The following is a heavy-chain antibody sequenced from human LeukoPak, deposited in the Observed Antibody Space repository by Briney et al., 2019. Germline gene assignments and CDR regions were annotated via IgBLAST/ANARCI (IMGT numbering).Heavy chain of an antibody. V-gene: IGHV3-30*02. CDR1: GFTFSTHG. J-gene: IGHJ4*02. CDR2: IGYDGSDK. Sequence: PGGSLRLSCAASGFTFSTHGMHWVRQAPGKGLEWVTFIGYDGSDKYYSDSVKGRFTMSRDNSKNTLYLQMNSLRAEDTAVYYCAKDRGMATIKDYWGQGTLVTVSS. CDR3: AKDRGMATIKDY. D-gene: IGHD5-24*01.